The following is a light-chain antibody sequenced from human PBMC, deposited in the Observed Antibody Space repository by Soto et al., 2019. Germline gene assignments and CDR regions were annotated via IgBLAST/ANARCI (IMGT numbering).Light chain of an antibody. CDR1: QSLSSN. CDR3: QQYNNYIT. J-gene: IGKJ5*01. CDR2: GAS. V-gene: IGKV3-15*01. Sequence: EIVMTQSPATLSVSPGERATLSCRASQSLSSNLAWYQHKPGQAPRLLIYGASTRATGVPARFSGGGSGTEFTLTISSLQSEDFAVYYCQQYNNYITFGQGTRLEIK.